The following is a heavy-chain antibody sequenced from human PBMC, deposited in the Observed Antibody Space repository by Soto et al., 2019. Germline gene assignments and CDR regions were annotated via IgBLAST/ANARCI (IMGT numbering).Heavy chain of an antibody. CDR2: IIPIFGTA. Sequence: RASVKVSCKASGGTFSSYAMSWVRQAPGQGLEWMGGIIPIFGTANYAQKFQGRVTITADESTSTAYMELSSLRSEDTAVYYCARTTSCYKCYYYYGMDVWGQGTTVTVSS. J-gene: IGHJ6*02. D-gene: IGHD2-2*02. CDR1: GGTFSSYA. CDR3: ARTTSCYKCYYYYGMDV. V-gene: IGHV1-69*13.